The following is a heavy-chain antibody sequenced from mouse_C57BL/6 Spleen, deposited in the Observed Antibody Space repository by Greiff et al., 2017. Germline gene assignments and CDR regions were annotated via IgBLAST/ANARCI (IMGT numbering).Heavy chain of an antibody. CDR1: GFSLTSYG. CDR3: ARHSVGDYDAWFAY. Sequence: QVQLKQSGPGLVAPSQSLSITCTVSGFSLTSYGVHWVRQPPGKGLEWLVVIWSDGSTTYNSALKSRLSISKDNSKSQVFLKMNSLQTDDTAMYYCARHSVGDYDAWFAYWGQGTLVTVSA. CDR2: IWSDGST. D-gene: IGHD2-4*01. J-gene: IGHJ3*01. V-gene: IGHV2-6-1*01.